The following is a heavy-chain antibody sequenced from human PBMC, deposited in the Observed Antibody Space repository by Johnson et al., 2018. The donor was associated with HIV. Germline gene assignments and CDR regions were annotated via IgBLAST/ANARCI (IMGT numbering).Heavy chain of an antibody. Sequence: MLLVESGGGVVQPGGSLRLSCAASGFTVSSNYMSWVRQAPGKGLEWVSVIYSGGSTYYADSVKGRFTISRDNSKNTLYLQMNSLRAEDTAVYYCASRSYGYVRHAFDIWGQGTMVTVSS. CDR1: GFTVSSNY. CDR3: ASRSYGYVRHAFDI. J-gene: IGHJ3*02. V-gene: IGHV3-66*01. D-gene: IGHD5-18*01. CDR2: IYSGGST.